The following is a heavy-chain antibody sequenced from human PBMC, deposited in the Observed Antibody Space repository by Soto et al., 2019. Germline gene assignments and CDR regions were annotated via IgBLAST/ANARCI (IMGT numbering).Heavy chain of an antibody. CDR1: GYSFTSYW. CDR2: IYPGDSET. CDR3: ARIDGYNPHFHY. J-gene: IGHJ4*02. Sequence: WEALKISCKGSGYSFTSYWIGWVRQMPGKGLEWMGIIYPGDSETRYSPSFQGQVTISADKSISTAYLQWSSLKASHTDIYYCARIDGYNPHFHYWGQGTLVTVSS. V-gene: IGHV5-51*01. D-gene: IGHD5-12*01.